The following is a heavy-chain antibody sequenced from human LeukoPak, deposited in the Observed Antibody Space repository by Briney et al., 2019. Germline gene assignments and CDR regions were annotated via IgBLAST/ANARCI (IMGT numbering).Heavy chain of an antibody. CDR1: GDSVSSNSAA. V-gene: IGHV6-1*01. J-gene: IGHJ4*02. D-gene: IGHD3-9*01. Sequence: SQTLSLTCAISGDSVSSNSAAWNRIRQSPSRGLEWLGRTYYRSKWYNDYAVSVKSRITINPDTSKNQFSLKLSSVTAADTAIYYCATTLRYVDWLSFDFWGQGTLVTVSS. CDR3: ATTLRYVDWLSFDF. CDR2: TYYRSKWYN.